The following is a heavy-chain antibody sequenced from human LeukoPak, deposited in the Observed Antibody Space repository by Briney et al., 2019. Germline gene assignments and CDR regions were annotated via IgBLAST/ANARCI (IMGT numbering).Heavy chain of an antibody. V-gene: IGHV3-30-3*01. CDR3: VRPEDQLLTYSPNAGFNY. D-gene: IGHD2-2*01. CDR1: GFTFSSYA. J-gene: IGHJ4*02. Sequence: GRSLRLSCAASGFTFSSYAMHWVRQAPGKGLEWVAVISYDGSNKYYADSVKGRFTISRDNSKNTLYLQMNSLRAEDTAVYYCVRPEDQLLTYSPNAGFNYWGQGTLVTASS. CDR2: ISYDGSNK.